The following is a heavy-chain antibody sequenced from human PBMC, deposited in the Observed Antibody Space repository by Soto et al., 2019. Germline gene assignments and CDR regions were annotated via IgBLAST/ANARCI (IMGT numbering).Heavy chain of an antibody. J-gene: IGHJ6*03. Sequence: SETLSLTCTVSGGSISSGGYYWSWIRQHPGKGLEWIGYIYYSGSTYYNPSLKSRVTISVDTSKNQFSLKLSSVTAADTAVYYCARSLYYDFWSGYYYYYMDVWGKGTTVTVSS. CDR2: IYYSGST. CDR3: ARSLYYDFWSGYYYYYMDV. D-gene: IGHD3-3*01. V-gene: IGHV4-31*03. CDR1: GGSISSGGYY.